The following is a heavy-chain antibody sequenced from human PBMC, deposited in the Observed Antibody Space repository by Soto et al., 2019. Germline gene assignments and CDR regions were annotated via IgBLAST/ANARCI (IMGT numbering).Heavy chain of an antibody. CDR3: AKTDRSDWYGGYNWFDP. V-gene: IGHV3-23*01. D-gene: IGHD6-19*01. CDR1: GFTFSSYA. CDR2: ISGSGGST. J-gene: IGHJ5*02. Sequence: GGSLRLSCAASGFTFSSYAMSWVRQAPGKGLEWVSAISGSGGSTYYAVSVKGRFTISRDNSKNTLYLQMNSLRAEDTAVYYCAKTDRSDWYGGYNWFDPWGQGTLVTVSS.